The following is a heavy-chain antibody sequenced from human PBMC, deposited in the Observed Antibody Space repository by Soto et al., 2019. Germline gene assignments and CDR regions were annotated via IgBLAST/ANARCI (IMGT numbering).Heavy chain of an antibody. J-gene: IGHJ4*02. CDR3: ARETYYYGSGSYYPIFDY. CDR1: GGSISSGDYY. V-gene: IGHV4-30-4*01. D-gene: IGHD3-10*01. CDR2: IYYSGST. Sequence: PSETLSLTCTVSGGSISSGDYYWSWIRQPPGKGLEWIGYIYYSGSTYYNPSLKSRVTISVDTSKNQFSLKLSSVTAADTAVYYCARETYYYGSGSYYPIFDYWGQGTLVTVSS.